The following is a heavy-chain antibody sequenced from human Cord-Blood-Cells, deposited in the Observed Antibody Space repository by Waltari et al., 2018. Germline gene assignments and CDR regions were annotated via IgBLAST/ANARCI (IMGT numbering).Heavy chain of an antibody. V-gene: IGHV4-38-2*02. CDR3: ARINYDFWSGYYTVGAFDY. CDR2: IYHSGST. Sequence: QVQLQESGPGLVKPSETLSLTCTVSGYSISSGYYWGWIRQPPGKGLEWIGSIYHSGSTYYNPSLKSRVTISVDTSKNQFSLKLSSVTAADTAVYYCARINYDFWSGYYTVGAFDYWGQGTLVTVSS. D-gene: IGHD3-3*01. CDR1: GYSISSGYY. J-gene: IGHJ4*02.